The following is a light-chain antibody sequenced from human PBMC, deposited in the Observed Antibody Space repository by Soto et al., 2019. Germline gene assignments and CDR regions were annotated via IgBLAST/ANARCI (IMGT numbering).Light chain of an antibody. J-gene: IGKJ4*01. CDR2: GAS. CDR3: QQYYSFPLT. Sequence: EIVLTQSPGTLSLSPGERASLSCRASQSVSSGHLAWYQQKPGQAPRLLIYGASSRATGIPDRFSGSGSGTDFTLTISCLQSEDFATYYCQQYYSFPLTFGGGTKVDIK. V-gene: IGKV3-20*01. CDR1: QSVSSGH.